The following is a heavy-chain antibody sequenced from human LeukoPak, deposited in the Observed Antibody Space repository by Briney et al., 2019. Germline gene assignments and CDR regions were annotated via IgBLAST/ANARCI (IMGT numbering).Heavy chain of an antibody. CDR2: INSDGSST. J-gene: IGHJ6*03. CDR1: GFTFSSYW. CDR3: GRGFFFHGRKGFPGGYYMDV. Sequence: PGGSLRLSCAASGFTFSSYWMHWVRQAPGKGLVWVSRINSDGSSTSYADSVKGRFTISRDNAKNTLYLQMNSLRAEDTAVYYCGRGFFFHGRKGFPGGYYMDVWGKGTTVTVSS. V-gene: IGHV3-74*01. D-gene: IGHD2-15*01.